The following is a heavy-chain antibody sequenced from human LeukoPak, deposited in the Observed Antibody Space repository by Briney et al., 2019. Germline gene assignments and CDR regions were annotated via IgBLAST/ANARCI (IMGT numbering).Heavy chain of an antibody. J-gene: IGHJ4*02. D-gene: IGHD6-13*01. CDR3: ALGIAAVDY. V-gene: IGHV4-34*01. CDR1: GGSFSGYY. Sequence: KSSETLSLTRAVYGGSFSGYYWSWIRHPPGKGLEWIGEINHSGSTNYNPSLKSRVTISVDTSKNQFSLKLSSVTAADTAVYYCALGIAAVDYWGQGTLVTVSS. CDR2: INHSGST.